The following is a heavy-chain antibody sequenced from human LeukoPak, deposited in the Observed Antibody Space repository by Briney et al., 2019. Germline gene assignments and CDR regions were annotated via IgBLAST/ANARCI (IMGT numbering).Heavy chain of an antibody. J-gene: IGHJ4*02. D-gene: IGHD6-19*01. CDR1: GYTFTSYD. CDR3: ARGTTGYSSGWCGIR. CDR2: MNPNSGNT. Sequence: ASVKVSCKASGYTFTSYDINWVRQATGQGLEWMGWMNPNSGNTGYAQKFQGRVTMTRNTSISTVYMELSSLRSEDTALYYCARGTTGYSSGWCGIRWGQGTLVTVSS. V-gene: IGHV1-8*01.